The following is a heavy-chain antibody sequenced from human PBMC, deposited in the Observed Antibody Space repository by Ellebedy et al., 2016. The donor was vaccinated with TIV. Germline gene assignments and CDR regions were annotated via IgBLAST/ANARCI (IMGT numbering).Heavy chain of an antibody. J-gene: IGHJ6*02. Sequence: GESLKISCAASGFTFSSYGMHWVRQAPGKGLEWVAVIWYDGSNKYYADSVKGRFTISRDNSKNTLYLQMNSLRAEDTAVYYCARDEMPPPIAAAGDYYYYGMDVWGQGTTVTVSS. CDR3: ARDEMPPPIAAAGDYYYYGMDV. CDR2: IWYDGSNK. CDR1: GFTFSSYG. V-gene: IGHV3-33*01. D-gene: IGHD6-13*01.